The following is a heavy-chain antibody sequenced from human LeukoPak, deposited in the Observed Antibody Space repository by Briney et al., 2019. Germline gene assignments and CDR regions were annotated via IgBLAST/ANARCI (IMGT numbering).Heavy chain of an antibody. CDR1: GASINTYY. J-gene: IGHJ4*02. CDR3: ARQREYSHFDL. CDR2: IYYSGTT. Sequence: PSETLSLTCTVSGASINTYYWSWIRQPPGKGLEWIGYIYYSGTTSYNPSLKTRVTISVDTSKNQFSLKLRSVTAADTAVYYCARQREYSHFDLWGQGTLVTVSS. V-gene: IGHV4-59*08. D-gene: IGHD2/OR15-2a*01.